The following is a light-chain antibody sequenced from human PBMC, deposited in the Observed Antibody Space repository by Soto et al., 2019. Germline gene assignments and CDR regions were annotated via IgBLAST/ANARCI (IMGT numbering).Light chain of an antibody. CDR3: QHYNSYSEA. CDR1: HSISDW. CDR2: KAS. V-gene: IGKV1-5*03. Sequence: DIQMTQSPSTLSASVGDRVTITCRASHSISDWLAWFQQKPGKAPKLLIYKASTLEIGVPSRFSGSASGTEFTLTISRLPPHDFATSYCQHYNSYSEAFGQRTKV. J-gene: IGKJ1*01.